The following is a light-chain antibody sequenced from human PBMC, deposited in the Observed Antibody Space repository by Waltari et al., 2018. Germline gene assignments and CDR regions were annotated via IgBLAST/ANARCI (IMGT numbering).Light chain of an antibody. CDR2: WAS. Sequence: DIVMTQSPDSLAVSLGERATINCKSSQSVLYSSNNKNYLAWYQQKPGQPPKLLIYWASTRDSGVPDRFSGSGSVTDFTLTISSLQAEDVAVYYCQQYYSTPLTLGGGTKVEIK. V-gene: IGKV4-1*01. CDR3: QQYYSTPLT. CDR1: QSVLYSSNNKNY. J-gene: IGKJ4*01.